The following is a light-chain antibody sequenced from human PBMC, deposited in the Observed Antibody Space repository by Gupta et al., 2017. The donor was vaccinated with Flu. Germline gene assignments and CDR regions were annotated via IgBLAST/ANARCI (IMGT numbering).Light chain of an antibody. CDR2: GAS. J-gene: IGKJ1*01. CDR3: QHDDNSPRA. Sequence: EIVLTQSPGTLSLSPGERATRSCRASQRVTANYLAWYQQKPGQAPRLLIYGASSRATGIPDRFSGSGSGTXFTLTIXRQEPEDFAVYYSQHDDNSPRAFGXGTKVEIK. V-gene: IGKV3-20*01. CDR1: QRVTANY.